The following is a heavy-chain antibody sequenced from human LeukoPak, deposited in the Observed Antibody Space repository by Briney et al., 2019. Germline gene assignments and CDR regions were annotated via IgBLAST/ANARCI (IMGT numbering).Heavy chain of an antibody. CDR3: ARDPYYGGNSTAFDI. J-gene: IGHJ3*02. Sequence: GGSLRLSCAASGFTFSDYYMTWIRQAPGKGLEWVSSISSSSSYIYYADSVKGRFTISRDNAKNSLYLQMNSLRAEDTAVYYCARDPYYGGNSTAFDIWGQGTMVTVSS. CDR2: ISSSSSYI. V-gene: IGHV3-11*06. CDR1: GFTFSDYY. D-gene: IGHD4-23*01.